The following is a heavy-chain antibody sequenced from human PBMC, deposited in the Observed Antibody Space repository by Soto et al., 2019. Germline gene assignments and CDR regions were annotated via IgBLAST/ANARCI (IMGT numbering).Heavy chain of an antibody. Sequence: QLQLQESGSGLVKPSQTLSLTCAVSGGSINSGGYSWSWIRQPPGKGLEWIGYIHHSGSNYYKPSLKSLVTISADRSKHQFSLKLGSVTAADTAVYYCASVATSGDCDYWGQGTLVTVSS. CDR1: GGSINSGGYS. CDR2: IHHSGSN. J-gene: IGHJ4*02. D-gene: IGHD3-10*01. V-gene: IGHV4-30-2*01. CDR3: ASVATSGDCDY.